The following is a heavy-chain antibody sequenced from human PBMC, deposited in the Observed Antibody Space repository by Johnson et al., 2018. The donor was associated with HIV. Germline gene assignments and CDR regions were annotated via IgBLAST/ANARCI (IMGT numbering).Heavy chain of an antibody. V-gene: IGHV3-66*02. Sequence: VQLVESGGGLVQPGRSLRLSCAASGITVSSNYMSWVRQAPGKGLEWVSVIFTVGDVYYADSVKGRFTISRDNSKNILYLQMNILRPEDTAVYYCARDGRDMGTRGSFDVWGQGTVVTVSS. J-gene: IGHJ3*01. D-gene: IGHD3-10*02. CDR3: ARDGRDMGTRGSFDV. CDR1: GITVSSNY. CDR2: IFTVGDV.